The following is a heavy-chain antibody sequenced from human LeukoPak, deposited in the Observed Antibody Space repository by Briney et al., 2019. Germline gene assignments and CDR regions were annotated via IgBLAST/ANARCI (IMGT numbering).Heavy chain of an antibody. CDR3: ARVTGIHYYYYYMDV. Sequence: PSQTLSLTCTVSGGSISSGSYYWSWIRQPAGKGLEWIGRIYTSGSTNYNPSLKSRVTISVDTSKNQFSLKLSSVTAADTAVYYCARVTGIHYYYYYMDVWGKGTTVTVSS. V-gene: IGHV4-61*02. CDR1: GGSISSGSYY. CDR2: IYTSGST. D-gene: IGHD1-20*01. J-gene: IGHJ6*03.